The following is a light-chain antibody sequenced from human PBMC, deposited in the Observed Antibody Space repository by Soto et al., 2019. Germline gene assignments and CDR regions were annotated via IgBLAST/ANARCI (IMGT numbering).Light chain of an antibody. V-gene: IGKV3-20*01. J-gene: IGKJ1*01. Sequence: EIVLTQSPVTLSLSPGERATLSCRASESVSSRYLAWYQQKPGQAPRLHIFGALSRATARPDRFNGSGSGTECTRTISRLEPEDFGVYYCQQYGSSPPWTFGQGTEVEIK. CDR3: QQYGSSPPWT. CDR1: ESVSSRY. CDR2: GAL.